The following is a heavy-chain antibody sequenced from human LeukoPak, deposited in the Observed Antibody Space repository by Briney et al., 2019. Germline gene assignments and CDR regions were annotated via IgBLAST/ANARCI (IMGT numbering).Heavy chain of an antibody. V-gene: IGHV3-74*01. Sequence: VQPGGSLRLSCAASGFTFTDSWTHWVRQAPGKGLVWVSRINSDGSSTNYADSVKGRFTISTDNAKTTLYLQMNSLRAEDTAVYYCARGTPVGPTNWGRGTLVTVSS. CDR2: INSDGSST. J-gene: IGHJ4*02. CDR3: ARGTPVGPTN. D-gene: IGHD1-26*01. CDR1: GFTFTDSW.